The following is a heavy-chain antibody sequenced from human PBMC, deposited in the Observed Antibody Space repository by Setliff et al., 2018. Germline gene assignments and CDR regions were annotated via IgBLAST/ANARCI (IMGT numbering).Heavy chain of an antibody. J-gene: IGHJ4*02. CDR1: GFTFSDYY. CDR3: VRDTTSGWMLTN. D-gene: IGHD6-25*01. V-gene: IGHV3-11*04. CDR2: ISSSGSTI. Sequence: GGSLRLSCAASGFTFSDYYMSWIRQAPGKGLEWVSYISSSGSTIYYADSVKGRFTISRDNAKNSLYLQMNSLRAEDTAVYYCVRDTTSGWMLTNWGQGTLVTVSS.